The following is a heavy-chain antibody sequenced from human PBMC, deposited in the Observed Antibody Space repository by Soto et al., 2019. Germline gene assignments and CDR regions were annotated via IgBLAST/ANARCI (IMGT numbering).Heavy chain of an antibody. CDR3: ATVITTDAAFDV. V-gene: IGHV3-21*01. CDR2: ISSRSSYI. J-gene: IGHJ3*01. CDR1: GFTFSSYT. D-gene: IGHD3-3*01. Sequence: EVQLVESGGGLVKPGGSLRLSCAATGFTFSSYTMNWVRQAPGKGLEWVSSISSRSSYIYYADSVKGRYTISRDNAKDSLYLQMNRLRAEDTAVYYCATVITTDAAFDVWGQGTIVTVSS.